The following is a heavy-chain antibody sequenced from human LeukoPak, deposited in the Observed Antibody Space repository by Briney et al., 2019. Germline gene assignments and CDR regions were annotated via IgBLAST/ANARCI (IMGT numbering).Heavy chain of an antibody. J-gene: IGHJ4*02. Sequence: PSETLSLTCTVSGGSISSDNYFWSWIRQPPGKGLEWIAYISYTGSTYYNPSLRSRVTILVDTSKNQFSLKLTSVTAADTAVYYCARHTYYDILTGYFLQPGFDYWGQGTLVTVSS. V-gene: IGHV4-30-4*01. CDR1: GGSISSDNYF. CDR3: ARHTYYDILTGYFLQPGFDY. D-gene: IGHD3-9*01. CDR2: ISYTGST.